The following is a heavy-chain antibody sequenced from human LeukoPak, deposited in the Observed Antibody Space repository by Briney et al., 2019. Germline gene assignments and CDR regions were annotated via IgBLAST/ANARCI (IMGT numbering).Heavy chain of an antibody. V-gene: IGHV1-2*02. CDR2: INPNSGGT. J-gene: IGHJ5*02. CDR3: ATQATSGWHFS. Sequence: GASVKVSCKASGYTFTGYYMHWVRQAPGQGPEWMGWINPNSGGTNYAQKFQGRVTMTRDTSLSTVCMELSRLRSDDTAVYYCATQATSGWHFSWGQGTLVTVSS. D-gene: IGHD6-19*01. CDR1: GYTFTGYY.